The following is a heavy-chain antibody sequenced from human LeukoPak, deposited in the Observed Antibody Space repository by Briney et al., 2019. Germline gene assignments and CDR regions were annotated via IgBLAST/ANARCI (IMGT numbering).Heavy chain of an antibody. D-gene: IGHD4-17*01. CDR3: ARAGYGDPHFDF. Sequence: GGSLRLSCAASGFIFSSDWMNWVRQAPGKGLEWVANIKEDGSVKYYVDSVKGRFTISRDNSKNTLYLQMNSLRAEDTAAYYCARAGYGDPHFDFWGQGTLVTVSS. CDR2: IKEDGSVK. J-gene: IGHJ4*02. V-gene: IGHV3-7*02. CDR1: GFIFSSDW.